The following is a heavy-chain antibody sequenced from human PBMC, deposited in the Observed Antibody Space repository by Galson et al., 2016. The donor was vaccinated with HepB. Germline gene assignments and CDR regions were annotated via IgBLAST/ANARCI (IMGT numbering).Heavy chain of an antibody. D-gene: IGHD3-3*01. CDR1: GFAFSSYA. CDR3: AKDQTESDFWSSYYSNFDY. CDR2: IDNNGDNI. V-gene: IGHV3-64D*06. J-gene: IGHJ4*02. Sequence: LRLSCAASGFAFSSYAMHWVRQAPGKGLECVSAIDNNGDNIFYADSVKGRFTISRDSSKYTLYLQMSSLRPEDTAVYYCAKDQTESDFWSSYYSNFDYWGQGTLVTVSS.